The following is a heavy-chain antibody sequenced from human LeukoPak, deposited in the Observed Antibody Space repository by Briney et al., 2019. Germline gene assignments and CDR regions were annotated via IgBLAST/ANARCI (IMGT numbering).Heavy chain of an antibody. Sequence: GGSLRLSCAASGFTFSSYDIHWVRQATGKGLEWVSAIGTAGDPTYPGSVKGRFTISRENAKNSLYLQMNSLRAGNTVVYYCAREELVRGVRGAFDIWGQGTMVTVSS. CDR3: AREELVRGVRGAFDI. V-gene: IGHV3-13*05. J-gene: IGHJ3*02. CDR1: GFTFSSYD. D-gene: IGHD3-10*01. CDR2: IGTAGDP.